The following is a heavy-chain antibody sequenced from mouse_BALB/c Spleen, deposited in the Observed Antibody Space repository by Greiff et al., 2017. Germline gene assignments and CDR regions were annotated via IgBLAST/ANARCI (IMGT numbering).Heavy chain of an antibody. CDR2: INPYYGST. J-gene: IGHJ4*01. D-gene: IGHD2-3*01. V-gene: IGHV1-39*01. CDR3: ARYDGYYEVYAMDY. Sequence: VQLQQTGPELVKPGASVKISCKASGYSFTDYIMLWVKQSHGKSLEWIGNINPYYGSTSYNLKFKGKATLTVDKSSSTAYMQLNSLTSEDSAVYYCARYDGYYEVYAMDYWGQGTSVTVSS. CDR1: GYSFTDYI.